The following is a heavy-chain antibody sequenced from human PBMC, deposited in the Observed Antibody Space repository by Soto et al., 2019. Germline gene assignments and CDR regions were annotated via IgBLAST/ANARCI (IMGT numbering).Heavy chain of an antibody. D-gene: IGHD4-17*01. J-gene: IGHJ6*02. V-gene: IGHV4-4*02. CDR1: GGSISSSNW. CDR2: IYHSGST. CDR3: ARAPTTVVTLGYYGMDV. Sequence: SETLSLTCAVSGGSISSSNWWSWVRQPPGKGLEWIGEIYHSGSTNYNPSLKSRVSISVDKSKNQFSLKLSSVTAADTAVYYCARAPTTVVTLGYYGMDVWGQGTTVTVSS.